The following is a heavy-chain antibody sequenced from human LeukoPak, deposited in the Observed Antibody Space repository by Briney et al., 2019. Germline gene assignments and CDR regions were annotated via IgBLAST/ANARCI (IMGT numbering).Heavy chain of an antibody. V-gene: IGHV4-34*01. J-gene: IGHJ4*02. CDR1: GGSISSYH. Sequence: SGTLSLTCTVSGGSISSYHWSWIRQPPGKGLEWIGEINHSGSTNYNPSLKSRVTISVDTSKNQFSLKLSSVTAADTAVYYCARGRGDYEDYWGQGTLVTVSS. CDR2: INHSGST. D-gene: IGHD4-17*01. CDR3: ARGRGDYEDY.